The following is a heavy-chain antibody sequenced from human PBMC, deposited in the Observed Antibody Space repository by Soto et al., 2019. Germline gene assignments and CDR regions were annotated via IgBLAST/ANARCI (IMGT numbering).Heavy chain of an antibody. CDR2: IYHSGST. J-gene: IGHJ5*02. CDR1: GGSISSGGYP. CDR3: ARVPDR. D-gene: IGHD2-2*01. V-gene: IGHV4-30-2*01. Sequence: SETLSLTCAVSGGSISSGGYPWSWIRQPPGKGLEWIGYIYHSGSTYYNPSLKSRVTISVDRSKNQFSLKLSSVTAADTAVYYCARVPDRWGQGTLVTVLL.